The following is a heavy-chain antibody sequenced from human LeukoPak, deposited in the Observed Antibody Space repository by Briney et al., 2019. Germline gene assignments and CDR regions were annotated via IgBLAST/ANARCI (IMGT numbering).Heavy chain of an antibody. CDR1: GFTFSSYA. Sequence: GGSLRLFCAASGFTFSSYAMSWVRQAPGKGLEWVSAISGSGGSTYYADSVKGRFTISRDNSKNTLYLQMNSLRAEDTAVYYCAKDPPYYDYVWGSYRYTGYFDYWGQGTLVTVSS. V-gene: IGHV3-23*01. CDR2: ISGSGGST. CDR3: AKDPPYYDYVWGSYRYTGYFDY. D-gene: IGHD3-16*02. J-gene: IGHJ4*02.